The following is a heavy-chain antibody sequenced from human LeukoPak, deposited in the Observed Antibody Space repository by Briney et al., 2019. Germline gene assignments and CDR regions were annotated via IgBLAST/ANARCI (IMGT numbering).Heavy chain of an antibody. CDR3: ASTADNYYYYYMDV. D-gene: IGHD2-15*01. CDR2: SGGST. V-gene: IGHV3-66*01. CDR1: EFSVGSNY. Sequence: PGGSLRLSCAASEFSVGSNYMTWVRQAPGKGLEWVSLSGGSTYYADSVKRRFTITRDNATNSLHLQMNIRRAEDTAVYYCASTADNYYYYYMDVWGKGTTVTVSS. J-gene: IGHJ6*03.